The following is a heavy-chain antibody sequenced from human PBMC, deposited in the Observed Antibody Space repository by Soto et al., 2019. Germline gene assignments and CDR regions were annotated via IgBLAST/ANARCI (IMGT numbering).Heavy chain of an antibody. J-gene: IGHJ4*02. CDR1: GGTFGSYG. Sequence: QVQLVQSGAEVKKPGSSVKVSCKASGGTFGSYGLSWVRRAPGQGLEWMGGIIPIFGSANYAQKFQGRVTITADISTSTAYMELSSLRSEDTAVYSCARESGYNFGPFDYWGQGALVTVSS. V-gene: IGHV1-69*14. D-gene: IGHD5-12*01. CDR2: IIPIFGSA. CDR3: ARESGYNFGPFDY.